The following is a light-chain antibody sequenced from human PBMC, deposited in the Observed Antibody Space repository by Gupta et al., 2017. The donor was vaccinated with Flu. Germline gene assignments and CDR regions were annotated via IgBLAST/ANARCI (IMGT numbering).Light chain of an antibody. J-gene: IGKJ1*01. Sequence: DIVMTPSPDSLAVSLGERATINCKSSQSVLYSSNNKNYLAWYQQKPGQPPKLLIYWASTRESGVPDRFSGSGSGTDFTLTISSLQAEDVTVYYCQQYYSTPWTFGQGTXVEIK. CDR1: QSVLYSSNNKNY. V-gene: IGKV4-1*01. CDR2: WAS. CDR3: QQYYSTPWT.